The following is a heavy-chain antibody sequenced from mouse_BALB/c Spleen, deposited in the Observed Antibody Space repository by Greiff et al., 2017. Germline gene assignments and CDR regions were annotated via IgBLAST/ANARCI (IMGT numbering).Heavy chain of an antibody. CDR3: TRDGTY. CDR2: IYPSDSYT. Sequence: QVQLQQPGAELVRPGASVKLSCKASGYTFTSHWINWVKQRPGQGLEWIGNIYPSDSYTNYNQKFKDKATLTVDKSSSTAYMQLSSPTSEDSAVYYCTRDGTYWGQGTTLTVSS. J-gene: IGHJ2*01. V-gene: IGHV1-69*02. D-gene: IGHD1-1*01. CDR1: GYTFTSHW.